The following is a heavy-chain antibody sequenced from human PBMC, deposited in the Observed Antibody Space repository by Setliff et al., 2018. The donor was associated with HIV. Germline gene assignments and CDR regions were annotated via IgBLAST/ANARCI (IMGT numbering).Heavy chain of an antibody. Sequence: SETLSLTCAVSGYSSSSGYYWGWTRQPPGKGLEWIGSIYPTGSTYYKPSLKSRVTISVDTSKNQSSLRLSSVAAGDTAVNYCARSIVPVASGYYYFEYWGQGTLVTVSS. CDR3: ARSIVPVASGYYYFEY. CDR2: IYPTGST. J-gene: IGHJ4*02. D-gene: IGHD3-3*01. V-gene: IGHV4-38-2*01. CDR1: GYSSSSGYY.